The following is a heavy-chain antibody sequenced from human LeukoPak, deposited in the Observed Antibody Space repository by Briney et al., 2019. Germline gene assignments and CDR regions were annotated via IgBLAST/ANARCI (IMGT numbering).Heavy chain of an antibody. V-gene: IGHV3-21*01. CDR1: GFTLSTYN. D-gene: IGHD3-3*01. CDR3: ARAGGDFWSGYAFDI. CDR2: ISTSSSYI. J-gene: IGHJ3*02. Sequence: GGSLRLSCAASGFTLSTYNMKWVRQAPRKGLEWVSSISTSSSYIYYADSVKGRFTISRDNAKNSLYLQMNSLRAEDTAVYYCARAGGDFWSGYAFDIWGQGTMVTVSS.